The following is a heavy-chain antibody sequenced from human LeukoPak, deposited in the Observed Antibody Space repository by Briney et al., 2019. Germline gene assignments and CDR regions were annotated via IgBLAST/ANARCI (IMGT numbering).Heavy chain of an antibody. CDR1: GFTFSSYG. D-gene: IGHD6-13*01. V-gene: IGHV3-7*01. Sequence: PGRSLRLSCAASGFTFSSYGMHWVRQAPGKGLEWVANIKQDGSEKYYVDSVKGRFTISRDNAKNSLYLQMNSLRAEDTAVYYCARDPSKYSSSWSLTYYFDYWGQGTLVTVSS. CDR3: ARDPSKYSSSWSLTYYFDY. J-gene: IGHJ4*02. CDR2: IKQDGSEK.